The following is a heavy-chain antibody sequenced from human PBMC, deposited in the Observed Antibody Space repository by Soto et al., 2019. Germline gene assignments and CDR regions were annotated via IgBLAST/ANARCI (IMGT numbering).Heavy chain of an antibody. D-gene: IGHD3-16*02. J-gene: IGHJ4*02. CDR1: GFSFSSFG. Sequence: QVQLVESGGGVVQPGRSLRLSCATSGFSFSSFGMHWVRQAPGKGLEWVAFNSDEGSNKYYADSVKGRFTISRDGSVKTLYLRMNSLRPEDTAVYYCAKALGELSPESYDYWGQGTLVTVSS. CDR2: NSDEGSNK. CDR3: AKALGELSPESYDY. V-gene: IGHV3-30*18.